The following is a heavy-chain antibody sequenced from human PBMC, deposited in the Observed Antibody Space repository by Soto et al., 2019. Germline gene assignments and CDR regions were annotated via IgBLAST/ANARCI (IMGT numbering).Heavy chain of an antibody. Sequence: EVQLVESGGGLVQPGGSLRLSCAASGFTFSNYWMHWVRQAPGKGLAWVARIDHDGSTDYAGGVRGRFTVSRDNAENMLYLQMNSLRDDDSALYYCVRDSHGDYWGQGTLVTVSS. CDR2: IDHDGST. J-gene: IGHJ4*02. V-gene: IGHV3-74*01. CDR1: GFTFSNYW. CDR3: VRDSHGDY.